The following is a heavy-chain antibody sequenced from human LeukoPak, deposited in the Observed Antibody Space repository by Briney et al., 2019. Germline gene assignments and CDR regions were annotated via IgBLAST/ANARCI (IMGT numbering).Heavy chain of an antibody. D-gene: IGHD6-19*01. Sequence: GASVKVSCKASGYTFTSYAMHWVRQAPGQRLEWMGWINAGNGNIKYSQKFQGRVTITRDTSASTAYMELSSLRSEDTAVYYCARDRDSSGWYFYFDYWGQGTLVTVSS. J-gene: IGHJ4*02. V-gene: IGHV1-3*01. CDR3: ARDRDSSGWYFYFDY. CDR2: INAGNGNI. CDR1: GYTFTSYA.